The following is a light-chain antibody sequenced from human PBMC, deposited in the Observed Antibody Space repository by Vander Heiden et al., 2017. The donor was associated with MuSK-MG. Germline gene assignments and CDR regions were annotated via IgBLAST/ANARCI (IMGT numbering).Light chain of an antibody. CDR1: QGISSY. J-gene: IGKJ4*01. Sequence: DIQLTQSPSFLSASVGDRVTITCQASQGISSYLAWYQQKPGKAPKLLIYAASTLQSGVPSRFSGSGSGTEFTLTISSLQPEDFATYYCQQLNSYLFGGGTKVEIK. CDR2: AAS. V-gene: IGKV1-9*01. CDR3: QQLNSYL.